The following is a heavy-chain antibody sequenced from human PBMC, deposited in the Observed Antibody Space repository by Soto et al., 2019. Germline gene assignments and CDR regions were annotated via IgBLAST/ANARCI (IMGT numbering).Heavy chain of an antibody. V-gene: IGHV3-21*01. CDR3: AREDSIIIPAVSDF. Sequence: GGSLRLSCTVSGFAFNNYGINWVRQAPGKGLDGVSSISNRDYTYYSDSVKGRFAISRDNAKSSMSLKMNTIRVEDMDVYYCAREDSIIIPAVSDFWGQGTLVTVSS. CDR2: ISNRDYT. D-gene: IGHD3-22*01. CDR1: GFAFNNYG. J-gene: IGHJ4*02.